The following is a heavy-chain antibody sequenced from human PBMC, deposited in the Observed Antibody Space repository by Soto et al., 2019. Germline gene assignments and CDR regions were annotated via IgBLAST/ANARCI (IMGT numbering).Heavy chain of an antibody. V-gene: IGHV4-61*01. J-gene: IGHJ4*02. CDR3: ARHGPTVTIDY. Sequence: PSETLPLTCTVSGGSVSSGSYCWGWIRQPPGKGLEWIGYIYYSGSTNYNPSLKSRVTISVNTSKNQFSLKLSSVTAADTAVYYCARHGPTVTIDYWGQGTLVTVSS. D-gene: IGHD4-17*01. CDR1: GGSVSSGSYC. CDR2: IYYSGST.